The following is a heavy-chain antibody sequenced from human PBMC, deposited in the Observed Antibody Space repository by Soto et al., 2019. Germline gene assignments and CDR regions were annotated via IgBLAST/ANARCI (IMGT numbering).Heavy chain of an antibody. V-gene: IGHV3-30-3*01. J-gene: IGHJ6*02. CDR1: GFTFSSYA. D-gene: IGHD3-16*01. CDR3: ARGMTTFAPAQPHYYGMDV. CDR2: ISYDGSNK. Sequence: GVSLRLSCAASGFTFSSYAMHWVRQAPGKGLEWVAVISYDGSNKYYADSVKGRFTISRDNSKNTLYLQMNSLRAEDTAVYYCARGMTTFAPAQPHYYGMDVWGQGTTVTVSS.